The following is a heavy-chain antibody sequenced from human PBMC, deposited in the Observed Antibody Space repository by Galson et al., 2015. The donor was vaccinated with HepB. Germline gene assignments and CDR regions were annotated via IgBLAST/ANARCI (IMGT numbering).Heavy chain of an antibody. J-gene: IGHJ4*02. V-gene: IGHV4-39*07. CDR2: IYYSGST. D-gene: IGHD3-22*01. CDR1: GGSISSSSYY. Sequence: SETLSLTCTVSGGSISSSSYYWGWIRQPPGKGLEWIGSIYYSGSTYYNPSLKSRVTISVDTSKNQFSLKLSSVTAADTAVYYCATTYYYDSSGYPFDYWGQGTLVTVSS. CDR3: ATTYYYDSSGYPFDY.